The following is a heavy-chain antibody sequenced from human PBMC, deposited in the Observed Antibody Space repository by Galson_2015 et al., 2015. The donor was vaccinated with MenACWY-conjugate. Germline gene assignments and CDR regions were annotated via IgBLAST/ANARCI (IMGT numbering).Heavy chain of an antibody. J-gene: IGHJ4*02. CDR3: ARNYGSGSPFDY. CDR1: GFTFSSYS. Sequence: SLRLSCAASGFTFSSYSMNWVRQAPGKGLEWVSYISRSSSTIYYADSVKGRFTISRDNAKNSLYLQMNSLRAEDTAVYYCARNYGSGSPFDYWGQGTLVTVSS. D-gene: IGHD3-10*01. V-gene: IGHV3-48*04. CDR2: ISRSSSTI.